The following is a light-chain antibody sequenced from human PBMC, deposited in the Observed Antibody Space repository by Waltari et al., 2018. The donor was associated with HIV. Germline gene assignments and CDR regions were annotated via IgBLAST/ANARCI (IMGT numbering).Light chain of an antibody. Sequence: QSVLTQPPSASGTPGQRVTIPCSGSSSTIGSNTVNWYQQLPGTAPKLLIYSDNQRPSGVPDRFSGSKSGTSASLAISGLQSEDEADYYCAAWDDSLNGPWLFGGGTKLTVL. CDR1: SSTIGSNT. J-gene: IGLJ3*02. CDR2: SDN. V-gene: IGLV1-44*01. CDR3: AAWDDSLNGPWL.